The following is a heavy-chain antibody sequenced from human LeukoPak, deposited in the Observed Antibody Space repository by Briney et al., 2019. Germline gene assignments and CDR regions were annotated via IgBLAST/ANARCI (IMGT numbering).Heavy chain of an antibody. CDR1: GYSFTSYW. Sequence: GESLKISCKGSGYSFTSYWIGWARQMPGKGLEWMGIIYPGDSDTRYSPSFQGQVTISADKSISTAYLQWSSLKASDTAMYYCARNPADYDILTGTYYYYYYGMDVWSQGTTVTVSS. CDR3: ARNPADYDILTGTYYYYYYGMDV. D-gene: IGHD3-9*01. CDR2: IYPGDSDT. V-gene: IGHV5-51*01. J-gene: IGHJ6*02.